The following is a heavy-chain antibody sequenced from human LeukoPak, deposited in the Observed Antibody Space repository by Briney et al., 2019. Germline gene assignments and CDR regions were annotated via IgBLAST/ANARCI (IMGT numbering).Heavy chain of an antibody. CDR1: GFTVSSNY. V-gene: IGHV3-53*01. Sequence: GGSLRLSCAASGFTVSSNYMSWVRQAPGKGLEWVSVIYSGGSTYYADSVKGRFTISRDNSKNTLYLQMNSLRAEDTAVYYCARLFPSWYGPRYFDYWGQGTLVTVSS. CDR3: ARLFPSWYGPRYFDY. D-gene: IGHD6-13*01. CDR2: IYSGGST. J-gene: IGHJ4*02.